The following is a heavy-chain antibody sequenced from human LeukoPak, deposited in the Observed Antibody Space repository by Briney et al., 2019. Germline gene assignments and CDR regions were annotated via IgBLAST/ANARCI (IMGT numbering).Heavy chain of an antibody. V-gene: IGHV4-4*07. D-gene: IGHD1-26*01. CDR1: GGSISSYY. Sequence: KASETLSLTCTVSGGSISSYYWSWIRQPAGKGLEWIGRIYTSGSTNYNASLKSRVSMSVDTSKNQFSLKLSSVTAADTAVFYCARENSGSYREFDYWGQGTLVTASS. J-gene: IGHJ4*02. CDR2: IYTSGST. CDR3: ARENSGSYREFDY.